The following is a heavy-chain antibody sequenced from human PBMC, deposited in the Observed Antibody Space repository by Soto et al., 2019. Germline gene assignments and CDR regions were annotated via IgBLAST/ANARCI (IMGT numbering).Heavy chain of an antibody. J-gene: IGHJ4*02. CDR1: GGSISSGGYY. V-gene: IGHV4-31*03. CDR2: IYYSGST. CDR3: ARSGYSYGPNPLLY. Sequence: SETLSLTCTVSGGSISSGGYYWSWIRQHPGKGLEWIGYIYYSGSTYYNPYLKRRVNKSVDTSKNQFSLKLSSVTAADTAVYYCARSGYSYGPNPLLYWGQGTLVTVS. D-gene: IGHD5-18*01.